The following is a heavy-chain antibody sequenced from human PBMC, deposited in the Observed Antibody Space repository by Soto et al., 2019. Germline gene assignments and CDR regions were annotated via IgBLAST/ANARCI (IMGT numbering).Heavy chain of an antibody. V-gene: IGHV3-33*05. D-gene: IGHD3-3*01. CDR3: ATWLSDQYDFSGRLHY. CDR2: VAYDGSTK. J-gene: IGHJ4*02. Sequence: QVQLVESGGGVVQPGTSLRLSCAASGFTFSRHGMHWVRQAPGKGLEWLASVAYDGSTKYYVDSVNGRFTISRDNSRNTLYLQMNSLRAEDTAVYYCATWLSDQYDFSGRLHYWGQGTLVTVSS. CDR1: GFTFSRHG.